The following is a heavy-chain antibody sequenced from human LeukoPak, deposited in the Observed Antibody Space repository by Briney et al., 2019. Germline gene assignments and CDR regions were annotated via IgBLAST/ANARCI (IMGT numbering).Heavy chain of an antibody. J-gene: IGHJ3*02. Sequence: GGSLRLSCAASGFTFSSYSMNWVRQAPGKGLEWVSSISSSSGYIYYADSVKGRFTIPRDNAKNSLYLQMNSLRAEDTAVYYCAGSLTHGFDIWGQGTMVTVSS. CDR2: ISSSSGYI. CDR1: GFTFSSYS. CDR3: AGSLTHGFDI. V-gene: IGHV3-21*01.